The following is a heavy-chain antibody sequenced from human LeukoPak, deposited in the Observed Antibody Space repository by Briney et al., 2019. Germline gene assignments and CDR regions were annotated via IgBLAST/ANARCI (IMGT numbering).Heavy chain of an antibody. CDR1: GFTFSTYE. V-gene: IGHV3-48*03. J-gene: IGHJ4*02. Sequence: GGSLRLSCAASGFTFSTYEMNWVRQAPGKGLEWASYISSSGSTIHYADSVKGRFTISRDNAKHSLYLQMNSLRAEDTAVYYCARTPSRGYSYDYWGQGTLVTVSS. CDR3: ARTPSRGYSYDY. D-gene: IGHD5-18*01. CDR2: ISSSGSTI.